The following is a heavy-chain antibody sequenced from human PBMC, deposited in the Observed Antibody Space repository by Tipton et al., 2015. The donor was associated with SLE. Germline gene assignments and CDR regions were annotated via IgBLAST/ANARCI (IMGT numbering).Heavy chain of an antibody. D-gene: IGHD2-2*01. J-gene: IGHJ6*03. V-gene: IGHV4-59*01. CDR1: GGSLSSYY. Sequence: LRLSCTVSGGSLSSYYWSWIRQPPGKGLEWIGYIYYSGSTNYNPSLKSRVTISVDTSKNQFSLKLSSVTAADTAVYYCARVPAFYYYYMDVWGKGTTVTVSS. CDR3: ARVPAFYYYYMDV. CDR2: IYYSGST.